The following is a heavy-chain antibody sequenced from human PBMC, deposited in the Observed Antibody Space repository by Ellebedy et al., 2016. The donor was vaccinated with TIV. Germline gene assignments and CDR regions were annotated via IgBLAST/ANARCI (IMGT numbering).Heavy chain of an antibody. CDR3: ARHPGYRTAEHFQH. CDR2: LMGVFGTV. Sequence: AASVKVSCKASGGIFRSFAISWVRQAPGQGLEWMGGLMGVFGTVNYSTKFQGRVTITADESTTTVYMDVSSLRSEDTAVYYCARHPGYRTAEHFQHWGQGTQVTVSS. V-gene: IGHV1-69*13. J-gene: IGHJ1*01. D-gene: IGHD6-25*01. CDR1: GGIFRSFA.